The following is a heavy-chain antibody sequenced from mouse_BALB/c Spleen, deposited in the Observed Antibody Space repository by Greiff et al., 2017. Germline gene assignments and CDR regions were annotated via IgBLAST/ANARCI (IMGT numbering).Heavy chain of an antibody. D-gene: IGHD1-1*01. Sequence: VQLKESGAELVKPGASVKLSCTASGFNIKDTYMHWVKQRPEQGLEWIGRIDPANGNTKYDPKFQGKATITADTSSNTACLQLSSLTSEDAAVYYCARDYYGSRDYYAMDDWGQGTSVTVSS. CDR3: ARDYYGSRDYYAMDD. J-gene: IGHJ4*01. V-gene: IGHV14-3*02. CDR1: GFNIKDTY. CDR2: IDPANGNT.